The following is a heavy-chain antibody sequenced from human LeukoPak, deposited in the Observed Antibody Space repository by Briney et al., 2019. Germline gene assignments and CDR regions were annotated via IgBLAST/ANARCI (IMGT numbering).Heavy chain of an antibody. V-gene: IGHV1-69*06. Sequence: GASVKVSCKASGGTFSSYAISWVRQAPGQGLEWMGGIIPIFGTANYAQKFQGRVTITADKSTSTAYMELSSLRSEDTAVYYCARYYYDSSGYRYNWFDPWGQGTLVTVSS. CDR2: IIPIFGTA. CDR3: ARYYYDSSGYRYNWFDP. D-gene: IGHD3-22*01. CDR1: GGTFSSYA. J-gene: IGHJ5*02.